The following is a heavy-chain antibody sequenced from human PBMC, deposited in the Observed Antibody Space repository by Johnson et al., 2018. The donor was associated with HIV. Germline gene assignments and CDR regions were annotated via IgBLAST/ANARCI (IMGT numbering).Heavy chain of an antibody. Sequence: EVQLVESGGGLVQPGGSLRLSCAASGFTFDDYGMTWVRQAPGKGLEWVSGINWSGGSTGYADSVKGRFTISRDNAKNSLYLQMNSLRAEDTALYYCARLGYCSGGSCYASDAFDIWGHGTMVTVSS. V-gene: IGHV3-20*04. CDR1: GFTFDDYG. CDR3: ARLGYCSGGSCYASDAFDI. J-gene: IGHJ3*02. D-gene: IGHD2-15*01. CDR2: INWSGGST.